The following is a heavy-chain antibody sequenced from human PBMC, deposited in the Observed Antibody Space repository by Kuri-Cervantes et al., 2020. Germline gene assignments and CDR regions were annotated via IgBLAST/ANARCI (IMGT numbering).Heavy chain of an antibody. CDR1: GFTFSDSW. Sequence: GGSLRLSCETSGFTFSDSWMIWVRQAPGKGLEWVANTRQDGTEKYYVDSLKGRFTISRDNAKSSLYLQMNSLRAEDTAVYYCARGHDYGDYGNAFDIWGQGTMVTVSS. CDR2: TRQDGTEK. D-gene: IGHD4-17*01. J-gene: IGHJ3*02. V-gene: IGHV3-7*04. CDR3: ARGHDYGDYGNAFDI.